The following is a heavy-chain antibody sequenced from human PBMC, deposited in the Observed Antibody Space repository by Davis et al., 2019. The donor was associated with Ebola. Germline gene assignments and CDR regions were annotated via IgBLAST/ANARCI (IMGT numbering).Heavy chain of an antibody. D-gene: IGHD1-1*01. CDR3: VRCGSNWGTGYHMDV. Sequence: PSETLSLTCSISGGSIGIYYWSWDRQPPGKGLEWLGYISYSGNTDYKPSLSSRLTITMDTSNNQFSLMLTSVTAADTAVYYCVRCGSNWGTGYHMDVWGKGTAVTVSS. CDR2: ISYSGNT. V-gene: IGHV4-59*01. J-gene: IGHJ6*03. CDR1: GGSIGIYY.